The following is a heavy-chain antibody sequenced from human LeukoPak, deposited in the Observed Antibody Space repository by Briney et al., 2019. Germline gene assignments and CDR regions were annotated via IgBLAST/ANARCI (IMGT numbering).Heavy chain of an antibody. D-gene: IGHD3-10*01. J-gene: IGHJ4*02. CDR3: AKDLMTLVRGAVTR. CDR2: ISGSGDST. CDR1: GFTVSSYA. Sequence: GGSLRLSCAASGFTVSSYAMSWVRQAPGKGLEWVSAISGSGDSTSYADSVKGRFTISRDNSKNTLYLQMYSLRAEDTAIYYCAKDLMTLVRGAVTRWGQGTLVTVSS. V-gene: IGHV3-23*01.